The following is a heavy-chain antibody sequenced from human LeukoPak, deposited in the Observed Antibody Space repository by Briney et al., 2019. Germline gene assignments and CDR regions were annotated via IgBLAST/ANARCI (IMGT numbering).Heavy chain of an antibody. CDR3: ARDRRGYYVGDFDY. D-gene: IGHD3-10*02. V-gene: IGHV1-18*01. CDR1: GYTFTSYG. J-gene: IGHJ4*02. Sequence: ASVKVSRKASGYTFTSYGISWVRQAPGQGLEWMGWISAYNGNTNYAQKLQGRVTMTTDTSTSTAYMELRSLRSDDTAVYYCARDRRGYYVGDFDYWGQGTLVTVSS. CDR2: ISAYNGNT.